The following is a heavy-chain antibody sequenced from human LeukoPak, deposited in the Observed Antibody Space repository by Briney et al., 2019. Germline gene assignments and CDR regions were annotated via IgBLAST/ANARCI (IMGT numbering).Heavy chain of an antibody. V-gene: IGHV1-2*02. CDR3: ARVIRGSYYGTVDY. Sequence: ASVKVSCKASGYTFTGYYMHWVRQAPGQGLEWMGWINPNSGGTNYAQKFRGRVTMTRDTSISTAYMELSRLRSDDTAVYYCARVIRGSYYGTVDYWGQGTLVTVSS. CDR2: INPNSGGT. CDR1: GYTFTGYY. D-gene: IGHD1-26*01. J-gene: IGHJ4*02.